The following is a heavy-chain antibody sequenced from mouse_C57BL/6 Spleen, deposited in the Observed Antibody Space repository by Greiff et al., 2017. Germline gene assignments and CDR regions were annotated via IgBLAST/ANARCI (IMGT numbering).Heavy chain of an antibody. J-gene: IGHJ1*03. D-gene: IGHD1-1*01. Sequence: VQLQQSGPELVKPGASVKISCKATGYTFTDYYMNWVKPSHGKSLEWIGDINPNNGGTSYNQKFKGKATLTVDKSSSTAYMELRSLTSEDSAVYYCARPTVVAPDVWGTGTTVTVSS. CDR3: ARPTVVAPDV. CDR1: GYTFTDYY. CDR2: INPNNGGT. V-gene: IGHV1-26*01.